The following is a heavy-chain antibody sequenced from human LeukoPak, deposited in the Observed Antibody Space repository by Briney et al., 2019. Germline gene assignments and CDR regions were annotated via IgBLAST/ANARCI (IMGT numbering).Heavy chain of an antibody. J-gene: IGHJ4*02. CDR3: ARDRRLDSSGYYTYYFDY. D-gene: IGHD3-22*01. V-gene: IGHV3-30-3*01. CDR2: ISYDGSNR. Sequence: GGSLRLSRAVSGFTFSTYSLHWVRQAPGKGLEWVAVISYDGSNRYYADSVKGRFTISRDNSKNTLYLQMNSLRAEDTAVYYCARDRRLDSSGYYTYYFDYWGQGTLVTVSS. CDR1: GFTFSTYS.